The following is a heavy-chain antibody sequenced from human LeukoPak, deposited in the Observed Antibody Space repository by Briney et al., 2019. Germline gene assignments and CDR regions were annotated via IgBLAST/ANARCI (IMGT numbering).Heavy chain of an antibody. CDR2: IYSSGNT. D-gene: IGHD2-15*01. Sequence: PSETLSLTCTVSGGSIGTYYWHWIRQPPGKGLEWIGYIYSSGNTNYNPSLKSRVTMSVDTSKNQFSLRLSSVTAADTAVYYCAREVVIAATYDYWGQGTLVTVSS. CDR1: GGSIGTYY. CDR3: AREVVIAATYDY. V-gene: IGHV4-59*12. J-gene: IGHJ4*02.